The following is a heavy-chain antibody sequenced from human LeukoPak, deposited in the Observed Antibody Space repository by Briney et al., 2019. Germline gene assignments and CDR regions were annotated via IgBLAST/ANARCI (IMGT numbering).Heavy chain of an antibody. CDR3: ARDQLDDAFDI. CDR1: GFTFSSYS. J-gene: IGHJ3*02. V-gene: IGHV3-21*01. CDR2: ISSSSSYI. D-gene: IGHD2-2*01. Sequence: PGGSLRLSCAASGFTFSSYSMNWVRQAPGKGLEWDSSISSSSSYIYYADSVKGRFTISRDNAKNSLYLQMNSLRAEDTAVYYCARDQLDDAFDIWGQGTMVTVSS.